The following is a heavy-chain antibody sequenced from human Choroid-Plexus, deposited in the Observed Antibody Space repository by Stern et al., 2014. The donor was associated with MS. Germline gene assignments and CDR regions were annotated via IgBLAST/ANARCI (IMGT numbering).Heavy chain of an antibody. CDR3: AKDRQYLTYFFDH. CDR1: GFTFGSCA. CDR2: VSHDGSYK. V-gene: IGHV3-30*18. Sequence: VQLLESEGGVVQPGRPLRLSCVASGFTFGSCAMHWVRQAPGKGLEWVGGVSHDGSYKYYADSVKGRFTISRDNSQNTLYMQMSSLRPEDTAVYYCAKDRQYLTYFFDHWGQGSLVTVSS. D-gene: IGHD2/OR15-2a*01. J-gene: IGHJ5*02.